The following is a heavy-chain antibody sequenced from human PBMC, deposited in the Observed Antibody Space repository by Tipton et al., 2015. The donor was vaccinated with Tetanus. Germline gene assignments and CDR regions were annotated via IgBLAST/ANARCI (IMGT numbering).Heavy chain of an antibody. J-gene: IGHJ4*02. D-gene: IGHD2-8*01. V-gene: IGHV5-51*01. CDR1: GYIFNNYW. CDR3: ARAHCTDGVCNFGF. Sequence: QLVQSGGEVKKPGESLKISCKGSGYIFNNYWIGWVRQKPGKGLEWMGIIYPGDSDTRYSPSSQGQVTISGDKSINTAYLQWSSLKASDTTIFYCARAHCTDGVCNFGFWGQGALVTVAS. CDR2: IYPGDSDT.